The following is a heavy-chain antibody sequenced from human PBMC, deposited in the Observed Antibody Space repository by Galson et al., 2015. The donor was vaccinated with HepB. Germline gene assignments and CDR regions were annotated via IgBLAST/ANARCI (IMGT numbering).Heavy chain of an antibody. Sequence: SVKVSCKASGYTFTSYDINWVRQATGQGLEWMGWMNPNSGNTGYAQKFQGRVTMTRNTSISTAYMELSSLRSEDTAVYYCVRGVLYPDAIGSDYYYYMDVWGKGTTVTVSS. V-gene: IGHV1-8*01. D-gene: IGHD2-8*01. J-gene: IGHJ6*03. CDR3: VRGVLYPDAIGSDYYYYMDV. CDR1: GYTFTSYD. CDR2: MNPNSGNT.